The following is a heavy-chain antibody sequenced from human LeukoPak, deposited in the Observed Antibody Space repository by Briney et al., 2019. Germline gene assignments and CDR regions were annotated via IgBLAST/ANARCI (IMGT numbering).Heavy chain of an antibody. CDR3: ARGSYITSTDY. D-gene: IGHD6-6*01. CDR2: INPNSGGT. Sequence: ASVKVSCKVSGYTLTELSMHWVRQAPGQGLEWMGWINPNSGGTNYAQKFQGRVTMTRDTSITTAYMELSRLQSDDTAVYYCARGSYITSTDYWGQGTLVTVSS. CDR1: GYTLTELS. V-gene: IGHV1-2*02. J-gene: IGHJ4*02.